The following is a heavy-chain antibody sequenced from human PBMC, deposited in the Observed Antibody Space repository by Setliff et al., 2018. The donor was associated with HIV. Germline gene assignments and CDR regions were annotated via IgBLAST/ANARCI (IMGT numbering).Heavy chain of an antibody. CDR1: GTSIRSRF. J-gene: IGHJ5*02. Sequence: SETLSLTCTVSGTSIRSRFWSWIRQPPGKGLEWIGTIYYSGNTNYNPSLKSRVTISVDTSKNQFSLQLSSVTAADTAVYYCASTRLTGYCSGGTCYLGWFDPWGQGTLVTVSS. D-gene: IGHD2-15*01. CDR3: ASTRLTGYCSGGTCYLGWFDP. V-gene: IGHV4-59*11. CDR2: IYYSGNT.